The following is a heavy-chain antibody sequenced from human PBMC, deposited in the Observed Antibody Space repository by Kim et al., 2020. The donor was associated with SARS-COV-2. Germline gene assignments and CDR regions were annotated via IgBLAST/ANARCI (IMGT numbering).Heavy chain of an antibody. Sequence: GGSLRLSCAASGFTVSSNYMSWVRQAPGKGLEWVSVIYSGGSTYYADSVKGRFTISRDNSKNTLYLQMNSLRAEDTAGYYCARDAGFSYYDILTGYHPNYGMDVWGQVTTVTVSS. CDR2: IYSGGST. V-gene: IGHV3-53*01. CDR1: GFTVSSNY. CDR3: ARDAGFSYYDILTGYHPNYGMDV. J-gene: IGHJ6*02. D-gene: IGHD3-9*01.